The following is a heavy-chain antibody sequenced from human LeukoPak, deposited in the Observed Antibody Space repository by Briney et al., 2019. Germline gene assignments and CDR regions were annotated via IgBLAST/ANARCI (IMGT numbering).Heavy chain of an antibody. CDR3: ARERAYYDSSGYEKFDY. J-gene: IGHJ4*02. Sequence: GGSLRLSCAASGFTFSSYSMNWVRQAPGKGLEWVSVIYSGGSTYYADSVKGRFTISRDNSKNTLYLQMNSLRAEDTAVYYCARERAYYDSSGYEKFDYWGQGTLVTVSS. V-gene: IGHV3-66*01. CDR1: GFTFSSYS. CDR2: IYSGGST. D-gene: IGHD3-22*01.